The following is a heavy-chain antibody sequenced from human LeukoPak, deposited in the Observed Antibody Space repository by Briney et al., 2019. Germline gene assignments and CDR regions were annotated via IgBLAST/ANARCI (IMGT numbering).Heavy chain of an antibody. D-gene: IGHD6-19*01. J-gene: IGHJ4*02. V-gene: IGHV1-69*05. CDR1: GGTFSSYA. Sequence: SSVKVSCKASGGTFSSYAISWVRQAPGQGLEWMGGIIPIFGTANYAQKFQGRVTMTRDTSTSTVYMELSSLRSEDTAVYYCARASVAGRHFDYWGQGTLVTVSS. CDR3: ARASVAGRHFDY. CDR2: IIPIFGTA.